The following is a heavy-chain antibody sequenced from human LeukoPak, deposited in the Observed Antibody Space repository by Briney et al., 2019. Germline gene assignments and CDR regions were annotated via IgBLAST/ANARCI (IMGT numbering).Heavy chain of an antibody. CDR3: TRDRATYYYDNDRSGYYHTPFGH. V-gene: IGHV3-49*04. CDR1: GFTFGDYA. J-gene: IGHJ4*02. D-gene: IGHD3-22*01. CDR2: IRSKAYGGTT. Sequence: GGSLRLSCTASGFTFGDYAMNWVRQAPGKGLEWVGYIRSKAYGGTTGYAASVKGRFTVSRDDSKSIAYLQMNSLKTEDTAVYHCTRDRATYYYDNDRSGYYHTPFGHWGQGTLVTVSA.